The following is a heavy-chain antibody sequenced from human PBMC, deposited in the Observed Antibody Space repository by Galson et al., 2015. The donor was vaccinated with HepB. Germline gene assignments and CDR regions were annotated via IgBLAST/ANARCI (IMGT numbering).Heavy chain of an antibody. CDR1: GYTFTGYY. V-gene: IGHV1-2*06. Sequence: SVKVSCKASGYTFTGYYMHWVRQAPGQGLEWMGRINPNSGGTNYAQKFQGRVTMTRDTSISTAYMELSRLRSDDTAVYYCARELTIFGVVTTSYWGQGTLVTVSS. J-gene: IGHJ4*02. CDR3: ARELTIFGVVTTSY. CDR2: INPNSGGT. D-gene: IGHD3-3*01.